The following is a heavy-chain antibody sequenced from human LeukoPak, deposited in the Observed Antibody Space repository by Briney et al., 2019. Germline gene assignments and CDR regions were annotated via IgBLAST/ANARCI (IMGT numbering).Heavy chain of an antibody. J-gene: IGHJ4*02. CDR1: GGSISRYY. CDR2: IYNNGSN. V-gene: IGHV4-59*08. CDR3: ARHGVYYYDISGYPFVY. D-gene: IGHD3-22*01. Sequence: SETLSLTCTVSGGSISRYYWSWIRQPPGKGLEWIGYIYNNGSNNYNPSLKSRITISVGKSKKQFSQKLRQVTAADTAVYYCARHGVYYYDISGYPFVYWGQGTLVTVSS.